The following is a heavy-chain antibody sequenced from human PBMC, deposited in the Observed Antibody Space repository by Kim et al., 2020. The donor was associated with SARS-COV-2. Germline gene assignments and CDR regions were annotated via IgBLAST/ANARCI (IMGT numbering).Heavy chain of an antibody. Sequence: GGSLRLSCTASGFTFSSYSMNWVRQAPGKGLEWVSSTSSSSSYIFYADSVKGRFTISRDNAKNSLYLQMNSLRAEDTAVYYCARHLAYCGGDCFSPWYFDPWGRGTLGTVSS. CDR3: ARHLAYCGGDCFSPWYFDP. D-gene: IGHD2-21*02. CDR2: TSSSSSYI. CDR1: GFTFSSYS. V-gene: IGHV3-21*01. J-gene: IGHJ2*01.